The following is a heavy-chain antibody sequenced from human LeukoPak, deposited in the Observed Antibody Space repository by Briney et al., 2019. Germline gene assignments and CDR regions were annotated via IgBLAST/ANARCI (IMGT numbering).Heavy chain of an antibody. D-gene: IGHD2-2*02. Sequence: PGGSLRLSCAASGFTFSNAWMSWVRQAPGKGLEWVGRIKSKTDGGTTDYAAPVKGRFTISRDDSKNTLYLQMNSLKTEDTAVYYCTTIGYCSSTSCYKEGYYYYMDVWGKGTTVTVSS. CDR3: TTIGYCSSTSCYKEGYYYYMDV. CDR2: IKSKTDGGTT. J-gene: IGHJ6*03. CDR1: GFTFSNAW. V-gene: IGHV3-15*01.